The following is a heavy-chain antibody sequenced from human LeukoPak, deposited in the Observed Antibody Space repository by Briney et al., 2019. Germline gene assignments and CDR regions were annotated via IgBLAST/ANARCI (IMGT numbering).Heavy chain of an antibody. V-gene: IGHV3-74*01. CDR2: INSDGSST. CDR3: ARVGATTWY. D-gene: IGHD1-26*01. J-gene: IGHJ4*02. Sequence: GGSLRLSCLASGFTFRSYWMHWVRQAPGKGLVWVSRINSDGSSTNYADSVKGRFTISRDNAKNTLYLQVNSLRAEDTAVYYCARVGATTWYWGQGTLVTVSS. CDR1: GFTFRSYW.